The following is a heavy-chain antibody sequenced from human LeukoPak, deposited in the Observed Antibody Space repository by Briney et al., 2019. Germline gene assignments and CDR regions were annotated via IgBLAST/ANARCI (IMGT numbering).Heavy chain of an antibody. V-gene: IGHV4-4*07. CDR3: ARVGSSRSAAGTTNWFDP. CDR2: IYTSGST. Sequence: PSETLSLTCTVSGVSISSYYWSWIRQPAGKGLEWIGRIYTSGSTNYNPSLKSRVTMSVDTSKNQFSLKLSSVTAADTAVYYCARVGSSRSAAGTTNWFDPWGQGTLVTVSS. CDR1: GVSISSYY. J-gene: IGHJ5*02. D-gene: IGHD6-13*01.